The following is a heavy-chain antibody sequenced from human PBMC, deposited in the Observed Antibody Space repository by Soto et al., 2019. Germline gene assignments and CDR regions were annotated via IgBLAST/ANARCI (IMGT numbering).Heavy chain of an antibody. J-gene: IGHJ4*02. CDR2: ISWKDDK. CDR1: GFSLTTSGAG. CDR3: AHRYGGIDYRWYFDS. D-gene: IGHD3-16*02. Sequence: QITLKESGPTLVKPTQTLTLTCTYSGFSLTTSGAGVGWIRQPPGKALEWLALISWKDDKRYNPGLESRLTITKDTSKNQVILTLTNVAPVDTAAYVCAHRYGGIDYRWYFDSGSQGSVVPVSS. V-gene: IGHV2-5*01.